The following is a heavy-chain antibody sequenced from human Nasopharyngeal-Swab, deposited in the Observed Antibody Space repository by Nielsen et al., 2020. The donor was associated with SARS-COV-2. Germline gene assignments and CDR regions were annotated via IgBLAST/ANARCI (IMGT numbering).Heavy chain of an antibody. J-gene: IGHJ4*02. Sequence: GGSLILSCTISGFTFSDYYMSWIRQAPGKGLEWFSVIRRISGRTTSYADSVKGRFTISRDHAKNSVSLTLNSLRPEDTAVYYCAREAAKDYGGYPDYWGQGTLFTVSS. D-gene: IGHD4-23*01. CDR2: IRRISGRTT. V-gene: IGHV3-11*01. CDR1: GFTFSDYY. CDR3: AREAAKDYGGYPDY.